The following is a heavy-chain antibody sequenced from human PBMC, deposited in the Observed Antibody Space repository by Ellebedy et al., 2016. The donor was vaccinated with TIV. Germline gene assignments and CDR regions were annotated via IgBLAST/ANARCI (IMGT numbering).Heavy chain of an antibody. D-gene: IGHD3-16*01. Sequence: GESLKISCAASGFTFSGYAMSWVRQAPGKGLEWVSAISDSGGNTYYADSVKGRFTISRDNSWNTLYLQMNSLRTEDTAVYYCARDGLGASDYWGQGTLVTVSS. CDR1: GFTFSGYA. CDR3: ARDGLGASDY. CDR2: ISDSGGNT. V-gene: IGHV3-23*01. J-gene: IGHJ4*02.